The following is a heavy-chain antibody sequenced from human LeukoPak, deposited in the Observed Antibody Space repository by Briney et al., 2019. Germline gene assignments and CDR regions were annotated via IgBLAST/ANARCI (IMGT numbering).Heavy chain of an antibody. CDR3: ARGRDYYDSSGYYFDY. CDR1: GFTFSSYS. V-gene: IGHV3-21*01. Sequence: GGSLRLSCAASGFTFSSYSMNWVRQAPGKGLEWVSSISSSSSYIYYADSVKGRFTISRDNAKNSLYLQMNSLRAEDTAVYYCARGRDYYDSSGYYFDYRGQGTLVTVSS. J-gene: IGHJ4*02. CDR2: ISSSSSYI. D-gene: IGHD3-22*01.